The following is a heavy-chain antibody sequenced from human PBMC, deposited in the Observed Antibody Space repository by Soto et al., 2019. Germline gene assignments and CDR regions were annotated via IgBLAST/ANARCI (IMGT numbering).Heavy chain of an antibody. D-gene: IGHD2-15*01. CDR1: GFTFTSSA. CDR3: AAYSRYCSGGNCEDY. Sequence: QMQLVQSGPEVKKPGTSVKVSCKASGFTFTSSAMQWVRQARGQRLEWIGWMVVGSGHTNYAQKFQERVTITRDMSTSTAYMELSSLISDDTAVYYCAAYSRYCSGGNCEDYWGQGTLVTVSS. CDR2: MVVGSGHT. V-gene: IGHV1-58*02. J-gene: IGHJ4*02.